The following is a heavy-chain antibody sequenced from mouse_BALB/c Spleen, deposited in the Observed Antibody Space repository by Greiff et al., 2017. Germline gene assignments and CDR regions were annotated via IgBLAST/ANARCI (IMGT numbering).Heavy chain of an antibody. Sequence: QVQLKESGAELARPGASVKMSCKASGYTFTSYTMHWVKQRPGQGLEWIGYINPSSGYTNYNQKFKDKATLTADKSSSTAYMQLSSLTSEDSAVYYCARGYDGGGYFDYWGQGTTLTVSS. V-gene: IGHV1-4*01. J-gene: IGHJ2*01. CDR2: INPSSGYT. CDR1: GYTFTSYT. D-gene: IGHD2-14*01. CDR3: ARGYDGGGYFDY.